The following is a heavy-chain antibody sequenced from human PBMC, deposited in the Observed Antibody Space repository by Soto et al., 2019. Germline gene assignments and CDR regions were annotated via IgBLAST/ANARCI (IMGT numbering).Heavy chain of an antibody. CDR1: GYTFTSYY. CDR3: AAVPGAHASDI. V-gene: IGHV1-46*01. Sequence: ASVKVSCKASGYTFTSYYMHWVRQAPGQGLEWMGIINPSGGSTSYAQKFQGRVTMTRDTSTSTVYMELSSLRSEDTAVYYCAAVPGAHASDIWGQGTMVTVSS. D-gene: IGHD2-2*01. CDR2: INPSGGST. J-gene: IGHJ3*02.